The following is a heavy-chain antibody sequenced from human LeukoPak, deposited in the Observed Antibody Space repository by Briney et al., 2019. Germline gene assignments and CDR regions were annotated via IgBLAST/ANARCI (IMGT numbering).Heavy chain of an antibody. CDR2: IRYDGNEK. D-gene: IGHD5-18*01. J-gene: IGHJ4*01. V-gene: IGHV3-30*02. CDR3: TTKGYTYASY. Sequence: QSGGSLRLSCAASGFTFSHYGMYWVRQAPGKGLEWVTFIRYDGNEKFYTDSVKGRFTVSRDNSKNTLYLQMNSLRTEDTAVYYCTTKGYTYASYWGHGTRVTVSS. CDR1: GFTFSHYG.